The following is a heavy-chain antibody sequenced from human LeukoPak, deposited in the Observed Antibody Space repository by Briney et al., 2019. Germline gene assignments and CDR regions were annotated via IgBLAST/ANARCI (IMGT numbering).Heavy chain of an antibody. V-gene: IGHV1-69*13. Sequence: SVKVSCKASGGTFSSYAISWVRQAPGQGLEWMGGIIPIFGTANYAQKFQGRVTITADESTSTAYVELSSLRSEDTAVYYCARSLHTMIVVVTTYYYGMDVWGQGTTVTVSS. J-gene: IGHJ6*02. CDR3: ARSLHTMIVVVTTYYYGMDV. D-gene: IGHD3-22*01. CDR2: IIPIFGTA. CDR1: GGTFSSYA.